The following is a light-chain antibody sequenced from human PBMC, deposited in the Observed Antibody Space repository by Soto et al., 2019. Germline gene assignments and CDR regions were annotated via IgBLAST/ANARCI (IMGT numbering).Light chain of an antibody. CDR1: QGISTY. J-gene: IGKJ1*01. CDR2: AAS. V-gene: IGKV1-8*01. Sequence: IRMTQSPSSFSASTGDRVTITCRASQGISTYLAWYQQKPGKAPKLLIYAASTLQSGVPSSFRGTGSGTDFTLTIRSLQSEDFATYYCQQYYSYPRTFGQGTKVEIK. CDR3: QQYYSYPRT.